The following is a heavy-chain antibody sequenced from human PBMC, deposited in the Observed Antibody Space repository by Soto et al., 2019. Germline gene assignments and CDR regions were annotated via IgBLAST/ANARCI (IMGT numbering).Heavy chain of an antibody. CDR1: GGSISSYY. V-gene: IGHV4-59*01. CDR3: ASGGWTYDVLTGYYL. CDR2: IYYSGRT. J-gene: IGHJ3*01. Sequence: SETLSLTCTVSGGSISSYYWSWIRQPPGKGLEWIGYIYYSGRTNYNPSLKSRVTISVDTSKKQISLKLSSVTAADTAVYYCASGGWTYDVLTGYYLWGQGTMVTVSS. D-gene: IGHD3-9*01.